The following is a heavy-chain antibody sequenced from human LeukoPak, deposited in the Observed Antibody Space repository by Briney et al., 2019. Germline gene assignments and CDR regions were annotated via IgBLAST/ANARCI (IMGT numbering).Heavy chain of an antibody. Sequence: SETLSLTCTVSGGSISSGSYYWSWIRQPAGKGLEWIGRIYTSGSTNYNPSLKSRVTISVDTSKNQFSLKLSSVTAADTAVYYCAREHDSSGYYHFDYWGQGTLVTVSS. CDR2: IYTSGST. CDR3: AREHDSSGYYHFDY. V-gene: IGHV4-61*02. J-gene: IGHJ4*02. CDR1: GGSISSGSYY. D-gene: IGHD3-22*01.